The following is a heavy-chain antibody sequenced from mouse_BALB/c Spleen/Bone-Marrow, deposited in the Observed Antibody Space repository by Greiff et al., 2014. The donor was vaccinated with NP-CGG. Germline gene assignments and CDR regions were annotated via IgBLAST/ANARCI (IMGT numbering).Heavy chain of an antibody. D-gene: IGHD4-1*01. Sequence: VHVKQSGGGLVQPGGSRKLSCAASGFTFSSFGMHWVRQAPEKGLEWVAYISSGSSTIFYADTVKGRFTVSRDNPKNTLFLQMTSLRSEDTAMYYCTRGGNWDDFDYWGQGTTLTVSS. J-gene: IGHJ2*01. CDR3: TRGGNWDDFDY. CDR2: ISSGSSTI. V-gene: IGHV5-17*02. CDR1: GFTFSSFG.